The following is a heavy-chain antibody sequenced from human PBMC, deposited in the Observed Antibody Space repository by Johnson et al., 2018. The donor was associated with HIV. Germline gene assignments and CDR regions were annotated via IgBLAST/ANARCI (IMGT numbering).Heavy chain of an antibody. V-gene: IGHV3-30*04. Sequence: QMQLVESGGGVVQPGRSLRLSCAASGFTFSSYAMHWVRQAPGKGLEWVAVISYDGSNKYYADSVKGRFTISRDNSKNTLSLQMNSLRAEDTAVYYCARWYYYDSSGSDDAFDIWGQGTMVTVSS. CDR2: ISYDGSNK. CDR3: ARWYYYDSSGSDDAFDI. CDR1: GFTFSSYA. D-gene: IGHD3-22*01. J-gene: IGHJ3*02.